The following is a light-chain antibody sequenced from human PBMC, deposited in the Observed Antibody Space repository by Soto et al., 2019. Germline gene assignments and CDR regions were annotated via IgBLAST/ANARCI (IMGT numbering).Light chain of an antibody. CDR2: DAS. CDR3: QLYNSYSIT. J-gene: IGKJ5*01. Sequence: DIQMTQSPSTLSASVGDRVTITCRASQSISSWLAWYQQKPGKAPKLLIYDASSLESGVPSRFSGSGSGTEFTLAISSLQPDYFATYYCQLYNSYSITFDQGTRLEIK. CDR1: QSISSW. V-gene: IGKV1-5*01.